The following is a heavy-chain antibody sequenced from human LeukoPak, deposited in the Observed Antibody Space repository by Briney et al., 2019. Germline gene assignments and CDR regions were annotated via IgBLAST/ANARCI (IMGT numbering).Heavy chain of an antibody. V-gene: IGHV4-61*02. CDR3: ARERVWRYCGGDSCGWFDP. J-gene: IGHJ5*02. D-gene: IGHD2-21*02. CDR1: GGSISSGSYY. Sequence: PSETLSLPCTVSGGSISSGSYYWSWIRQPAGKGLEWIGRIYTSGSTNYNPSLKSRVTISVDTSKNQFSLKLSSVTAADTAVYYCARERVWRYCGGDSCGWFDPWGQGTLVTVSS. CDR2: IYTSGST.